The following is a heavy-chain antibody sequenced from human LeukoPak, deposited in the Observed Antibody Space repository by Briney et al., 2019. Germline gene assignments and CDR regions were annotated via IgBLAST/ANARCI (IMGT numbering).Heavy chain of an antibody. V-gene: IGHV3-7*01. J-gene: IGHJ4*02. CDR1: GFTFSSYW. CDR2: IKQDGSEK. Sequence: PGGSLRLSCAASGFTFSSYWMSWVRQAPGKGLEWVANIKQDGSEKYYVDSVKGRFTISRDNAKNSLYLQMNSLRAEDTAVYYCASLKSSSWYWSDYWGQGTLVTVSS. D-gene: IGHD6-13*01. CDR3: ASLKSSSWYWSDY.